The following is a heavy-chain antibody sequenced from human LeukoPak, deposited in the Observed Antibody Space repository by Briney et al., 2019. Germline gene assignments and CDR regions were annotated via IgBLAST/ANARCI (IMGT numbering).Heavy chain of an antibody. Sequence: GGALRLSCAASGFTFKSYTMNWVRQAPGKGLEWVSSITSSLSYISYADSVKGRFTISRDNAKNSLSLQMNSLRAEDTAVYYCARDFGRTSDWQPRLYYGMDVWGQGTTVTVSS. D-gene: IGHD2-2*01. CDR2: ITSSLSYI. CDR3: ARDFGRTSDWQPRLYYGMDV. J-gene: IGHJ6*02. CDR1: GFTFKSYT. V-gene: IGHV3-21*01.